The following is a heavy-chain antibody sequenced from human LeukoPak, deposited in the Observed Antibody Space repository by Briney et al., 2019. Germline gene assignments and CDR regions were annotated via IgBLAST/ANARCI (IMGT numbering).Heavy chain of an antibody. CDR3: ARDRYEWKLAGSGMEV. Sequence: GASVKVSCKASGYTFTSYGITWVRQAPGQGLEWMGWISAYNGNTNYAQKLQGRVTMTTDTSTNTAYMELRSLRPDDTAVYYCARDRYEWKLAGSGMEVWGQGTTVTVSS. V-gene: IGHV1-18*01. J-gene: IGHJ6*02. CDR1: GYTFTSYG. D-gene: IGHD1-26*01. CDR2: ISAYNGNT.